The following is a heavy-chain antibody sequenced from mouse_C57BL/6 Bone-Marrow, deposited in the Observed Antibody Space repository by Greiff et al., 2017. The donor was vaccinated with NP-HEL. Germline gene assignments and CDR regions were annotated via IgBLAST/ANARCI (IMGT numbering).Heavy chain of an antibody. J-gene: IGHJ2*01. V-gene: IGHV1-7*01. CDR1: GYTFTSYW. CDR2: INPSSGYT. CDR3: ARSYNYDSYFDY. D-gene: IGHD2-12*01. Sequence: QVQLQQSGADLAKPGASVKLSCTASGYTFTSYWMHWVKQRPGQGLEWIGYINPSSGYTKYNQKFKDKATLTADKSSSTAYMQLSSLTYEDSAVNYCARSYNYDSYFDYWGQGTTLTVSS.